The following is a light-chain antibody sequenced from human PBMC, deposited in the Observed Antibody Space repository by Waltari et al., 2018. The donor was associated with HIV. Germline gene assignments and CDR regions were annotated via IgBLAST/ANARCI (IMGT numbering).Light chain of an antibody. CDR3: GTWDSSVSAGV. V-gene: IGLV1-51*01. CDR1: TSNIGKNY. J-gene: IGLJ3*02. Sequence: QSVLTQPPSVSAAPGQKVTISCSGSTSNIGKNYVSWYQQIPETAPKLIIYDKTNRPPGIPDRFSGSKSGTSATLAITGLQTGDEADYFCGTWDSSVSAGVFGGGTKLTVL. CDR2: DKT.